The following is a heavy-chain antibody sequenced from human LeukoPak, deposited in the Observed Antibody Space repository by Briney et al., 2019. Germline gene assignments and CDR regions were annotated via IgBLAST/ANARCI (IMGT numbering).Heavy chain of an antibody. Sequence: GGSLRLSWAASGFTFSSYAMHWVRQAPVKGLEWVAVISYDGSNKYYADSVKGRFTISRDNSKNTLYLQMNSLRAEDTAVYYCARQGIITIFEPWGQGTLVTVSS. CDR2: ISYDGSNK. CDR3: ARQGIITIFEP. CDR1: GFTFSSYA. J-gene: IGHJ5*02. V-gene: IGHV3-30-3*01. D-gene: IGHD3-3*01.